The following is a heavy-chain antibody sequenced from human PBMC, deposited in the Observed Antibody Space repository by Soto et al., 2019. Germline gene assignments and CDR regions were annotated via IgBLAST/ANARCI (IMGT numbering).Heavy chain of an antibody. Sequence: GGSLRLSCAASGFTFSSYSMNWVRQAPGKGLELVSSISSSSSYIYYADSVKGRFTISRDNAKNSLYLQMNSLRAEDTAVYYCARDSCSSTSCYVRGDYGMDVWAQGTTVTVSS. CDR3: ARDSCSSTSCYVRGDYGMDV. D-gene: IGHD2-2*01. CDR1: GFTFSSYS. V-gene: IGHV3-21*01. CDR2: ISSSSSYI. J-gene: IGHJ6*02.